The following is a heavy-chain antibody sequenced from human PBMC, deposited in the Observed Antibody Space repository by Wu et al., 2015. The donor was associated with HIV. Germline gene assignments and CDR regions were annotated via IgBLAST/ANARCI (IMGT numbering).Heavy chain of an antibody. CDR2: ITPFFGIT. CDR1: GGTFSSNA. V-gene: IGHV1-69*05. J-gene: IGHJ3*02. CDR3: ATTFRDQLLSHGRTTGGLLAFDI. D-gene: IGHD1-1*01. Sequence: QVQLVQSGAELKTPGSSVKVSCKGSGGTFSSNAISWVRQAPGQGLEWMGGITPFFGITNYAQKFQGRVTITMDDSTSTAYMQLNSLTSDDTAVFYCATTFRDQLLSHGRTTGGLLAFDIWGQGTVVTVSS.